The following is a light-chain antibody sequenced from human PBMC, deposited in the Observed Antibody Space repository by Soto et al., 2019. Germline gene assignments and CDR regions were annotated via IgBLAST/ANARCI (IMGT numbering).Light chain of an antibody. Sequence: QSVLTQPASVSGSPGQSITISCTGTSSDVGGYNYVSWYQQHTGKAPKLMIYDVSNRTSGVSNRFSGSKSGNTASLTISGLQAEDEADYYCSSYTSSSTLVFGGGTKVTVL. CDR2: DVS. CDR3: SSYTSSSTLV. CDR1: SSDVGGYNY. J-gene: IGLJ2*01. V-gene: IGLV2-14*01.